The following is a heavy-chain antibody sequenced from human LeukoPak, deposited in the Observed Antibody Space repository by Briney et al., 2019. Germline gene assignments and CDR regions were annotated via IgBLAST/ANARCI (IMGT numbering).Heavy chain of an antibody. V-gene: IGHV1-46*01. CDR3: ARDIVATIRGGEYNWFDP. D-gene: IGHD5-12*01. Sequence: GASVKVSCKASGYTFTSYGISWVRQAPGQGLEWMGIINPSGGSTSYAQKFQGRVTMTRDTSTSTVYMELSSLRSENTAVYYCARDIVATIRGGEYNWFDPWGQGTLVTVSS. CDR2: INPSGGST. CDR1: GYTFTSYG. J-gene: IGHJ5*02.